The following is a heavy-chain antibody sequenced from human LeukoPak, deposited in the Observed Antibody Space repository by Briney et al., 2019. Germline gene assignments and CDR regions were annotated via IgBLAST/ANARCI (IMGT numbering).Heavy chain of an antibody. Sequence: ASVKVSCKASGYTFTSYGMSWVRQAPGQGLEWMEWISAYNGNTNYAQKLQGRVTMTTDTSTSTAYMELRSLTSDDTAVYYCARVMSVGIAVADPFDYWGQGTLVTVSS. J-gene: IGHJ4*02. CDR2: ISAYNGNT. V-gene: IGHV1-18*01. CDR3: ARVMSVGIAVADPFDY. D-gene: IGHD6-19*01. CDR1: GYTFTSYG.